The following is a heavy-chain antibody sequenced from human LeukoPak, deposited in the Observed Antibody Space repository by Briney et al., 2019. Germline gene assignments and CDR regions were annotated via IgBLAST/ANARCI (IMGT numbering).Heavy chain of an antibody. CDR1: GGSFSCYY. Sequence: QSSETLSLTCAVYGGSFSCYYWSWIRQPPGKGLEWIGEINHSGSTNYNPSLKSRVTISVDTSKNQFSLKLSSVTAADTAVYYCARGRTIFGVVSNWFDPWGQGTLVTVSS. V-gene: IGHV4-34*01. D-gene: IGHD3-3*01. CDR2: INHSGST. CDR3: ARGRTIFGVVSNWFDP. J-gene: IGHJ5*02.